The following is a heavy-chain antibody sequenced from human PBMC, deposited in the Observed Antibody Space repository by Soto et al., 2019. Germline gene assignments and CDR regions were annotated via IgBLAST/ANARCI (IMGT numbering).Heavy chain of an antibody. CDR3: ARAPGGTWDAFDI. J-gene: IGHJ3*02. Sequence: GGSLRLSCAASGFTFSSYWMSWVRQAPGKGLEWVAIIKQDGTEQYYVDSVKGRFTISRDNAKNSLYLQMNSLRAEDSAVYYFARAPGGTWDAFDIWGQGTMVTVSS. CDR2: IKQDGTEQ. CDR1: GFTFSSYW. D-gene: IGHD3-16*01. V-gene: IGHV3-7*01.